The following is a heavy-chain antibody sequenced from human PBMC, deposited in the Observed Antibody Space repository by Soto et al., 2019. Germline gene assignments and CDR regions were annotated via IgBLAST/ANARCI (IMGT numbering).Heavy chain of an antibody. CDR1: GGSISSSSYD. D-gene: IGHD3-3*01. J-gene: IGHJ4*02. CDR3: ARLPAVLRFLEWLPLTSYYFDY. V-gene: IGHV4-39*01. CDR2: IYYSGST. Sequence: SETLSLTCTVSGGSISSSSYDWGWIRQPPGKGLEWIGSIYYSGSTYYNPSLKSRVTISVDTSKNQFSLKLSSVTAADTAVYYCARLPAVLRFLEWLPLTSYYFDYWGQGTLVTVSS.